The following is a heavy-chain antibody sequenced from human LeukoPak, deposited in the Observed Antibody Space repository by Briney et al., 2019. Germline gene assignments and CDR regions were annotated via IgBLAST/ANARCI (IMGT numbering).Heavy chain of an antibody. CDR3: ARTRRYFDLLLDY. Sequence: PGGSLRLSCAASGFTFSSYAMSWVRQAPGKGLEWVSYISSSGSTIYYADSVKGRFTISRDNAKNSLYLQMNSLRDEDTAVYYCARTRRYFDLLLDYWGQGTLVTVSS. V-gene: IGHV3-48*02. CDR1: GFTFSSYA. J-gene: IGHJ4*02. D-gene: IGHD3-9*01. CDR2: ISSSGSTI.